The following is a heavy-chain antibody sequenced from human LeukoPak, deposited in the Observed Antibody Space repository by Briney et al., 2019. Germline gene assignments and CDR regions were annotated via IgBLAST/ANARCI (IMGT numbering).Heavy chain of an antibody. Sequence: GASVKVSCKASGGTFSSYAISWVRQAPGQGLEWMGGIIPIFGTANYAQKFQGRVTITADESTSTAYMELSSLRSEDTAVYYCARDVATYYYDSSGYTAGAPDPIQHWGQGTLVTVSS. J-gene: IGHJ1*01. CDR2: IIPIFGTA. CDR1: GGTFSSYA. CDR3: ARDVATYYYDSSGYTAGAPDPIQH. V-gene: IGHV1-69*13. D-gene: IGHD3-22*01.